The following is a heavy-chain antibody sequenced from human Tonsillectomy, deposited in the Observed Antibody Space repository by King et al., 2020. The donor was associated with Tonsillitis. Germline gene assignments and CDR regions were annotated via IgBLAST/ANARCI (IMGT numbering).Heavy chain of an antibody. V-gene: IGHV4-59*08. CDR1: GGSISTYY. J-gene: IGHJ4*02. CDR3: ARHGAYFDF. Sequence: QLQESGPGLVKPSETLSLTCTVSGGSISTYYWSWIRQPPGKGLEWIGYISNSGSTNYNPSLRSRVTISADTSKNHFSLKLSSVTAADTAVYYCARHGAYFDFWGQGTLVTVSP. CDR2: ISNSGST. D-gene: IGHD3-16*01.